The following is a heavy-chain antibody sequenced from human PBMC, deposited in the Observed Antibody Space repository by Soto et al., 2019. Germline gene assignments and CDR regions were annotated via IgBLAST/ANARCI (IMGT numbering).Heavy chain of an antibody. CDR1: GGSISSGDYY. CDR3: TSEKYDFDY. Sequence: PSGTMSLTCTVSGGSISSGDYYGSWIRQPPGKGLEWIGYIYYSGSTYYNPSLKSRVTISVDTSKNQFSLKLSSVTAADTAVYYCTSEKYDFDYWGQGTLVTVSS. V-gene: IGHV4-30-4*01. D-gene: IGHD2-2*01. J-gene: IGHJ4*02. CDR2: IYYSGST.